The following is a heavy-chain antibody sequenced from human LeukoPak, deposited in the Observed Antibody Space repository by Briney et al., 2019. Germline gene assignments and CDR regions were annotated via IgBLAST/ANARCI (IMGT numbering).Heavy chain of an antibody. V-gene: IGHV3-74*01. CDR3: VRDGPSHEQFDY. Sequence: GGCLRLSCAASGFTFNTYWMYWVRQDPGKGLVWVSRINPDGSTTNYADSVEGRFTMSRDNAKNTLYLQMNSLRAEDTAVYYCVRDGPSHEQFDYWGQGTLVTVSS. CDR2: INPDGSTT. D-gene: IGHD6-13*01. CDR1: GFTFNTYW. J-gene: IGHJ4*02.